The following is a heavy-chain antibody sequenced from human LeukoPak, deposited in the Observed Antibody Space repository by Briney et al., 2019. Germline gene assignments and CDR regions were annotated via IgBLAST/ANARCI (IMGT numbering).Heavy chain of an antibody. V-gene: IGHV3-30*03. CDR2: ISNDGSNN. D-gene: IGHD3-10*02. J-gene: IGHJ4*02. Sequence: GGSLRLSCAASGFTFSSYGMHWVRQAPGKGLEWVAVISNDGSNNYYTDSVKGRFTISRDSSKNTLYLQMNSLRPEDTAVYYCARDVRAGPRHNGNFDYWGQGTLVTVSS. CDR3: ARDVRAGPRHNGNFDY. CDR1: GFTFSSYG.